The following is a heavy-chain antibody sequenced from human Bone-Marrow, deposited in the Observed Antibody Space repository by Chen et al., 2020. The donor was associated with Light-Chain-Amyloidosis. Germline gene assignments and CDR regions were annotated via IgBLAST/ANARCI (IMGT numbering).Heavy chain of an antibody. CDR1: GFIVTTNY. V-gene: IGHV3-53*02. CDR2: IYSGGTT. D-gene: IGHD3-16*02. Sequence: EVQLVETGGDLIHPGKSLRLSCAASGFIVTTNYMNWVRQAPGKGLEWVSIIYSGGTTEYADSVKGRFTISRDSSKNIVYLQMSSLRVEDTAVYYCASLGYLPHNDLDVWGPGTTVTVAS. CDR3: ASLGYLPHNDLDV. J-gene: IGHJ6*02.